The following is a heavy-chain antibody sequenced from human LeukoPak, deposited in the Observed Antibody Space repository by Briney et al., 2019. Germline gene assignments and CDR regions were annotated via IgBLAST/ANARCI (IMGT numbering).Heavy chain of an antibody. Sequence: GGSLRLSCAASGFTFSSYGMNWVRQAPGKGLEWVSSITTSSNYIYYADSVKGRFTISRDNAKNSLYLQMNSLRAEDTAVYYCARDGIAVAGTNWLDPWGQGTLVTVSS. CDR1: GFTFSSYG. V-gene: IGHV3-21*01. CDR2: ITTSSNYI. CDR3: ARDGIAVAGTNWLDP. D-gene: IGHD6-19*01. J-gene: IGHJ5*02.